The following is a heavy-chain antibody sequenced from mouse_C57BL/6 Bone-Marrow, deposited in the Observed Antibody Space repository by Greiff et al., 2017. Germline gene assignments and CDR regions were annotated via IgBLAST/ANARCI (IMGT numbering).Heavy chain of an antibody. CDR1: GYTFTDYN. V-gene: IGHV1-22*01. Sequence: EVQLQQSGPELVKPGASVKMSCKASGYTFTDYNMHWVKQSHGKSLEWIGYINPNNGGTSYNQKFKGKATLTVNKSSSTAYMELRSLTSEDSAVYYCARLGYYGSSYVAWFAYWGQGTLVTVSA. CDR2: INPNNGGT. CDR3: ARLGYYGSSYVAWFAY. D-gene: IGHD1-1*01. J-gene: IGHJ3*01.